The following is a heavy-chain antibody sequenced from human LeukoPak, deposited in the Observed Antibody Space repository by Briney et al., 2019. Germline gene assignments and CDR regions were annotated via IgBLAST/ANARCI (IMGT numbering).Heavy chain of an antibody. D-gene: IGHD2-2*01. J-gene: IGHJ6*02. CDR1: GYTFTSYY. Sequence: ASVKVSCKASGYTFTSYYMHWVRQAPGQGLEWMGIINPSGGSTSYAQKFQGRVTVTRDTSTSTVYMELSSLRSEDTAVYYCARAVSQLPTLYYYYGMDVWGQGTTVTVSS. V-gene: IGHV1-46*01. CDR2: INPSGGST. CDR3: ARAVSQLPTLYYYYGMDV.